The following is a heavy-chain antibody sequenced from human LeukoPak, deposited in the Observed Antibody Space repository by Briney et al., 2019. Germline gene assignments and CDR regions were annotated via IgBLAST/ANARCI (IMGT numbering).Heavy chain of an antibody. Sequence: ETQSLTCTVSGDSISRYYWSWIRQPPGKGLEWIAFIYYSGSTKYNPSLKSRVAISMDTSRNQFSLSLSSVTAADTAVYYCAKHLVATTPFFDYWGQETLVTVSS. CDR2: IYYSGST. V-gene: IGHV4-59*08. CDR3: AKHLVATTPFFDY. J-gene: IGHJ4*02. D-gene: IGHD5-12*01. CDR1: GDSISRYY.